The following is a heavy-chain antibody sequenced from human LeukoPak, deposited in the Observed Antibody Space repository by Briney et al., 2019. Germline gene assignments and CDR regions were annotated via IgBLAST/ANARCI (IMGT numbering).Heavy chain of an antibody. J-gene: IGHJ4*02. CDR1: GDSMSNFY. CDR2: IYHGGST. CDR3: ARVWDSTGFDY. Sequence: PSETLSLTCTVSGDSMSNFYWSWIRQPAGKGLEWIGSIYHGGSTYYNPSLKSRVTISVDTSKNQFSLKLSSVTAADTAVYYCARVWDSTGFDYWGQGTLVTASS. V-gene: IGHV4-38-2*02. D-gene: IGHD3-22*01.